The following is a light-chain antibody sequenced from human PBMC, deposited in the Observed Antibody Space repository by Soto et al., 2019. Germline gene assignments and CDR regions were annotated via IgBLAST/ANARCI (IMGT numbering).Light chain of an antibody. Sequence: QSVLTQPPSASGTPGQRVTISCSGSSSNIGSNTVNWYQQLPGTAPKLLIYSNNQRPSGVPDRFSGSKSGTSASLAINGLQSEDEANYYWAAWDDSLNGYDFGTATKVTVL. V-gene: IGLV1-44*01. CDR1: SSNIGSNT. J-gene: IGLJ1*01. CDR3: AAWDDSLNGYD. CDR2: SNN.